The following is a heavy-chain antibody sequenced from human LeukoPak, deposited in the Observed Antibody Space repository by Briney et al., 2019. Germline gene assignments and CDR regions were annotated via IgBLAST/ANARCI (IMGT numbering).Heavy chain of an antibody. CDR3: AREARAPNG. CDR1: GITFDDFA. D-gene: IGHD2-8*01. Sequence: GSLRLSCAASGITFDDFAMHWVRQAPGKGLEWVANIKQDGSEKYYVDSVKGRFTISRDNARNSLSLQLNSLRAEDTAVYYCAREARAPNGWGQGTLVTVSS. J-gene: IGHJ4*02. CDR2: IKQDGSEK. V-gene: IGHV3-7*01.